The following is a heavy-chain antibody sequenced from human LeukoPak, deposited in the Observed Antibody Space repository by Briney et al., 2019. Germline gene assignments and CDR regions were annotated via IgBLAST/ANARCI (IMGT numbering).Heavy chain of an antibody. D-gene: IGHD2-15*01. Sequence: HPGGSLRLSCAASGFTVSSNYMSWVRQAPGKGLERVSVIYSGGSTYYADSVKGRFTISRDNSKNTLYLQMNSLRAEDTAVYYCARGMVVVAATYTYYYYGMDVWGQGTTVTVSS. CDR2: IYSGGST. CDR1: GFTVSSNY. V-gene: IGHV3-53*01. CDR3: ARGMVVVAATYTYYYYGMDV. J-gene: IGHJ6*02.